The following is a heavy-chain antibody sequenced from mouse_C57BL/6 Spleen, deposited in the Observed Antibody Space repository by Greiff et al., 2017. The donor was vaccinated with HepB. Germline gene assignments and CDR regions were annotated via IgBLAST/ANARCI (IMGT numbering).Heavy chain of an antibody. V-gene: IGHV1-82*01. CDR3: ARENYYGSSSFGY. D-gene: IGHD1-1*01. Sequence: VQLQQSGPELVKPGASVKISCKASGYAFSSSWMNWVKQRPGKGLEWIGRIYPGDGDTNYNGKFKGKATLTADKSSSTAYMQLSSLTSEDSAVYFCARENYYGSSSFGYWGQGTLVTVSA. CDR1: GYAFSSSW. J-gene: IGHJ3*01. CDR2: IYPGDGDT.